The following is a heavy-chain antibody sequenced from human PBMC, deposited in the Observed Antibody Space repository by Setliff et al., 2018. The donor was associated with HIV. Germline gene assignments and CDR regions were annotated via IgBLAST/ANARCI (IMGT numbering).Heavy chain of an antibody. CDR3: ARTVNDYGDYYFDY. J-gene: IGHJ4*02. CDR2: INAGTGNT. V-gene: IGHV1-3*01. D-gene: IGHD4-17*01. Sequence: ASVKVSCKASGYTFTSYAMHWVRQAPGQRLEWVGWINAGTGNTKYSQNFQGRVTFSRDTSASTAYMELSSLRSEDTAVYYCARTVNDYGDYYFDYWGQETLVTVSS. CDR1: GYTFTSYA.